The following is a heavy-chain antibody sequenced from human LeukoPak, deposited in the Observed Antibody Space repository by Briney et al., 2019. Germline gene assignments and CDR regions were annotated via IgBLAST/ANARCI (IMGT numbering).Heavy chain of an antibody. D-gene: IGHD2-2*01. J-gene: IGHJ4*02. CDR2: INHSGST. V-gene: IGHV4-34*01. CDR3: AREDRQLMAYGSIDY. CDR1: GGSFSGYY. Sequence: SETLSLTCAVYGGSFSGYYWNWIRQPPGKGLEWIGEINHSGSTNYNPSLKSRVTISVDTSKNQFSLKLSSVTAADTAVYYCAREDRQLMAYGSIDYWGQGTLVTVSS.